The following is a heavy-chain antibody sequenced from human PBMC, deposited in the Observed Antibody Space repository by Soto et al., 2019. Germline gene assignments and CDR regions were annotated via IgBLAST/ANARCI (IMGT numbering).Heavy chain of an antibody. V-gene: IGHV3-23*01. Sequence: EVQLLESGGGLVQPGGSLRLSCAASGFTFSSYGMNWVRQAPGKGLEWVSVISGNGGSIYFADSGRGRFTISRDNSKNTSYMQMNSMRPEDTALYYCARAMTGPYDSRGYRSSYFDYWGQGTLVTVSS. J-gene: IGHJ4*02. CDR2: ISGNGGSI. CDR3: ARAMTGPYDSRGYRSSYFDY. CDR1: GFTFSSYG. D-gene: IGHD3-22*01.